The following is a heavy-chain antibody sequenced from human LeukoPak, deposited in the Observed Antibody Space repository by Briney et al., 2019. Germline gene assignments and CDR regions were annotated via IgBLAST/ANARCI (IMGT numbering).Heavy chain of an antibody. CDR1: GYTFTGYY. Sequence: ASVKVSCKASGYTFTGYYMHWVRQAPGQGLEWMGWINPNSGDTEYAQRFQGRVTMTRDTSISTAYMELSSLRSEDTAVYYCARGFAAYDTSDYAFSYYWGQGTLVTVSS. CDR3: ARGFAAYDTSDYAFSYY. J-gene: IGHJ4*02. V-gene: IGHV1-2*02. D-gene: IGHD3-22*01. CDR2: INPNSGDT.